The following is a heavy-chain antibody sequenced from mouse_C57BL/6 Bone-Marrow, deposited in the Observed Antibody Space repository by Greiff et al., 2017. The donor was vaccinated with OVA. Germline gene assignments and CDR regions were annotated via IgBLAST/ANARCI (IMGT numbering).Heavy chain of an antibody. CDR2: IHPNSGST. CDR3: ARSPYYYGSSYDY. V-gene: IGHV1-64*01. Sequence: QVQLQQPGAELVKPGASVKLSCKASGCTFTSYWMHWVKQRPGQGLEWIGMIHPNSGSTNYNEKFKSKATLTVDKSSSTAYMQLSSLTSEDSAVYYCARSPYYYGSSYDYWGQGTTLTVSS. J-gene: IGHJ2*01. D-gene: IGHD1-1*01. CDR1: GCTFTSYW.